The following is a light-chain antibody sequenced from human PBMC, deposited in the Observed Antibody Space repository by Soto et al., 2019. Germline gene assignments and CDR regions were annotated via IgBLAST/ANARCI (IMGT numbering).Light chain of an antibody. Sequence: QSVLTQTPSVSGAPGQKITMSCTGSSSNIGAGYDVHWYQQVPGTAPRLLIYADNNRPSGVPDRFSASESGASASLAITGLQGEDEATYYCQSYDTSLSGVIFGAGTQLTVL. CDR2: ADN. CDR1: SSNIGAGYD. J-gene: IGLJ2*01. CDR3: QSYDTSLSGVI. V-gene: IGLV1-40*01.